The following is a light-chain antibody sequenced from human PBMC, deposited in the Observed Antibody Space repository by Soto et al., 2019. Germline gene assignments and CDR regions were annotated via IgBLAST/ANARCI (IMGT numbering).Light chain of an antibody. CDR3: HRGFA. V-gene: IGKV1-33*01. J-gene: IGKJ3*01. Sequence: DIRMTQSPSSLSASVGDRVTITCQASQDISNYLNWYQQKSGKAPKLLIFDASNLQTGVPSRFSGSGSGTDFTFTISSLQPEDVATYYCHRGFAFGPGTKVHIK. CDR2: DAS. CDR1: QDISNY.